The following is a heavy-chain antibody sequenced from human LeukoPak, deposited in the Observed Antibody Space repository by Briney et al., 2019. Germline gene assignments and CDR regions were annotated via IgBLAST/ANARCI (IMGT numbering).Heavy chain of an antibody. CDR2: ISYDGSNK. CDR1: GFAFSSYG. J-gene: IGHJ4*02. CDR3: ARTYYYGSGGKLDY. V-gene: IGHV3-30*03. D-gene: IGHD3-10*01. Sequence: GRSLRLSCAASGFAFSSYGMHWVRQAPGKGLEWVAVISYDGSNKYYADFVKGRFTISRDNSKNTLYLQMNSLRAEDTAVYYCARTYYYGSGGKLDYWGQGTLVTVSS.